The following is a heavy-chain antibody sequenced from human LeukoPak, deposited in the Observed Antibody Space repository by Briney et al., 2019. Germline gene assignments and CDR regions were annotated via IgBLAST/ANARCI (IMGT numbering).Heavy chain of an antibody. CDR2: ISGSAGST. V-gene: IGHV3-23*01. CDR1: GFTFSSYA. D-gene: IGHD3-22*01. CDR3: AKANRRTYYYDSSGYYYFDY. J-gene: IGHJ4*02. Sequence: GGSLRLSCAASGFTFSSYAMSWVRQAPGKGLDWVSTISGSAGSTYYVDSVKGRFTISRDNTKNTLYLQMNSLRTEDTAVYYCAKANRRTYYYDSSGYYYFDYWGQGTLVTVSS.